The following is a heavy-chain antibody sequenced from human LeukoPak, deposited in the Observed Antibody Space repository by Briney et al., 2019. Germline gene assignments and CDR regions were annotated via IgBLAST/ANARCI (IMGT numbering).Heavy chain of an antibody. CDR2: IIPIFGTA. D-gene: IGHD2-2*01. J-gene: IGHJ4*02. CDR3: ARARADVNIKYCSSTSCYRGFDY. CDR1: GGTFSSYA. Sequence: SVKVSCKASGGTFSSYAISWVRQAPGQGLEWMGGIIPIFGTANYAQKFQGRVTITTDESTSTAYMELSSLRSEDTAVYYCARARADVNIKYCSSTSCYRGFDYWGQGTLVTVSS. V-gene: IGHV1-69*05.